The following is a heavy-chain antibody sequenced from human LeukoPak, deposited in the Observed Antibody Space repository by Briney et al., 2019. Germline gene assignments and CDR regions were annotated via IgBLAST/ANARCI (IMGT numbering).Heavy chain of an antibody. J-gene: IGHJ6*04. Sequence: GGSLRLSCAASGFTFSDYYMSWIRQAPGKGLEWVSYISSSSSYTNYADSVKGRFTISRDNAKNSLYLQMNSLRAEDTAVYYCASIAVAGSVGYYYYGMDVWGKGTTVTVS. CDR2: ISSSSSYT. D-gene: IGHD6-19*01. V-gene: IGHV3-11*06. CDR3: ASIAVAGSVGYYYYGMDV. CDR1: GFTFSDYY.